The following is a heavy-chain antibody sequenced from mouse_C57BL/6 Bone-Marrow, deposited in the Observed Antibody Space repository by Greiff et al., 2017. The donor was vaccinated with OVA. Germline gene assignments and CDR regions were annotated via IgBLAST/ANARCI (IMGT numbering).Heavy chain of an antibody. Sequence: QVQLQQSGPELVRPGASVKISCKAPGYTFTSHWMQWVRQRPGQGLEWIGEIFPGSGSTYYNEKFKGKATLTVDTSSSTAYMQLSSLTSEDSAVYFCERRPLITTVVAPFDYWGQGTTLTVSS. CDR2: IFPGSGST. V-gene: IGHV1-56*01. CDR3: ERRPLITTVVAPFDY. J-gene: IGHJ2*01. CDR1: GYTFTSHW. D-gene: IGHD1-1*01.